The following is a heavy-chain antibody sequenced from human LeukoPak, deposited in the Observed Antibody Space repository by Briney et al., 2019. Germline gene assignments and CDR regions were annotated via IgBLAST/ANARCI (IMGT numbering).Heavy chain of an antibody. Sequence: GGSLRLSCAASGFTFSDYYMSWLRQAPGKGREWVSYISSSGSTIYYADSVEARFTISSHNAKNSLYLHMNSLRTGDTAVFYCARDQGGGDCYPKNWGQGTLVTVSS. V-gene: IGHV3-11*04. CDR3: ARDQGGGDCYPKN. CDR2: ISSSGSTI. CDR1: GFTFSDYY. J-gene: IGHJ4*02. D-gene: IGHD2-21*02.